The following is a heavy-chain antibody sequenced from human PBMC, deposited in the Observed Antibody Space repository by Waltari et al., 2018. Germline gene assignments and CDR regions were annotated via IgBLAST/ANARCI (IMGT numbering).Heavy chain of an antibody. CDR2: ISGSGGST. D-gene: IGHD1-1*01. CDR1: GFTFSRSA. V-gene: IGHV3-23*01. Sequence: EVQLLESGGGLVQPGGSLRLSCAASGFTFSRSAMSWVRQAPGKGLEWVSAISGSGGSTYYADSVKGRFTISKDSPQNTLYLQMSSLRAEDTAVYYCARGSGYFFDYWGQGTLVTVSS. CDR3: ARGSGYFFDY. J-gene: IGHJ4*02.